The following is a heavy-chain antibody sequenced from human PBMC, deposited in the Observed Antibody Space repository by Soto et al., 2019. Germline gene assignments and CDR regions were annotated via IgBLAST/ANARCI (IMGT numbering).Heavy chain of an antibody. CDR1: GFTFSSYG. CDR3: AKSSRYCTNGVCSYYGMDV. D-gene: IGHD2-8*01. J-gene: IGHJ6*02. Sequence: GGSLRLSCAASGFTFSSYGMHWVRQAPGKGLDWVAVISYDGSNKYYADSVKGRFTISRDNSKNTLYLQMNSLRAEDTAVYYCAKSSRYCTNGVCSYYGMDVWGQGTTVTVSS. CDR2: ISYDGSNK. V-gene: IGHV3-30*18.